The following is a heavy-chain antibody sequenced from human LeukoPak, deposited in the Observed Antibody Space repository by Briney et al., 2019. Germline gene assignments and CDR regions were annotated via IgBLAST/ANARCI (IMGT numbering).Heavy chain of an antibody. Sequence: PSETLSLTCTVSGDSISSYYWSWIRRPPGKRLEWIGCISDSGSTNYNPSLKSRVSISVDASKSQFSLQLSSVTAADTAVYYCARGRLLEWFDSWGQGTLVSVSS. CDR3: ARGRLLEWFDS. J-gene: IGHJ5*02. D-gene: IGHD3-3*01. V-gene: IGHV4-59*01. CDR1: GDSISSYY. CDR2: ISDSGST.